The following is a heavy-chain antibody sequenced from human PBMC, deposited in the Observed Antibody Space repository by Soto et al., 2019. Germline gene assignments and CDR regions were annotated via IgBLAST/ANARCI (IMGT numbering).Heavy chain of an antibody. CDR3: ARERLYDSSGHSASYDY. V-gene: IGHV4-30-4*01. CDR2: IYHLGSS. CDR1: GGSINSGDYY. D-gene: IGHD3-22*01. J-gene: IGHJ4*02. Sequence: QVQLQESGPGLVKPSQTLSLTCTVSGGSINSGDYYWSWIRQPPGKGLEWIGYIYHLGSSYYDPSLKSRAIISVDTSTKPFSLRLSSVTAADTAVYYCARERLYDSSGHSASYDYWGRGILVTV.